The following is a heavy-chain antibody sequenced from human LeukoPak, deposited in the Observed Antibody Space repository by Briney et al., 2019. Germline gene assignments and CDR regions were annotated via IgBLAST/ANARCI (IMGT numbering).Heavy chain of an antibody. J-gene: IGHJ5*02. D-gene: IGHD2/OR15-2a*01. V-gene: IGHV4-4*07. Sequence: SETLSLTCTVSGGYTGSHYWSWIRQPAGKGLEWIGRISPSGTTHYNPSLGSRVTMSVDTSKNYFSLGLSSVTAADTAVYYCARDFYASGFYFWFDPWGQRILVTVSS. CDR3: ARDFYASGFYFWFDP. CDR2: ISPSGTT. CDR1: GGYTGSHY.